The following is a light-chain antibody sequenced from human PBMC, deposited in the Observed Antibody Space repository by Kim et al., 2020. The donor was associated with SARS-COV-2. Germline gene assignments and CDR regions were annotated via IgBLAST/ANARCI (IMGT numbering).Light chain of an antibody. J-gene: IGKJ2*02. V-gene: IGKV1-39*01. CDR2: AAY. CDR1: QSISSY. CDR3: QRSYSTRCA. Sequence: SASVGDRVTITCRASQSISSYLNWYQQKPGKAPKHLIYAAYSLQSGVPSRFSSSRSGTDFNLSISSLQPEDFATYYCQRSYSTRCAFGQGTKLGI.